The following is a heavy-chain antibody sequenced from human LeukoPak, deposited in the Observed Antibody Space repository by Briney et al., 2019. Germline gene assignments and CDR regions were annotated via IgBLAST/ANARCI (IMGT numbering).Heavy chain of an antibody. CDR2: ISYDGSNK. CDR3: ARDRHKYNYDSGGYPPY. J-gene: IGHJ4*02. CDR1: GFAFSSYG. D-gene: IGHD3-22*01. Sequence: PGGSLRLSCAASGFAFSSYGMHWVRQAPGKGLEWVAVISYDGSNKYYADSVEGRFTISRDNSKNTLYLQMNSLRAEDTAVYYCARDRHKYNYDSGGYPPYWGQGTLVTVSS. V-gene: IGHV3-30*03.